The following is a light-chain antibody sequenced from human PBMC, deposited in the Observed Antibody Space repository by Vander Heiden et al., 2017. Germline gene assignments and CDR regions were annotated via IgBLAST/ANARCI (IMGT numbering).Light chain of an antibody. V-gene: IGLV8-61*01. CDR1: SGSVSTYTT. CDR3: ALYMGGGVEV. CDR2: YTD. J-gene: IGLJ3*02. Sequence: QTLLTQQPSLSASPGGTVSLARGMTSGSVSTYTTTSCYQQTPGPAPRMIIYYTDTRPSGLPQRFSGSILGNTAALTITAAQADDESDYYSALYMGGGVEVFGGGTKLTVL.